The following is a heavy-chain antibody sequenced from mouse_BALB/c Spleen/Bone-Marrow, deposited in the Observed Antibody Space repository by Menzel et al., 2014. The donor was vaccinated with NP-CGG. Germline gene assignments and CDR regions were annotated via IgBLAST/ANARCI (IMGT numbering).Heavy chain of an antibody. V-gene: IGHV3-5*02. CDR3: ARDDGYYEGAMDY. D-gene: IGHD2-3*01. CDR1: GFSITTGNYR. CDR2: IYHSGTI. Sequence: DVKLQESGPGLVKPSQTVSLTCTVTGFSITTGNYRWNWIRQFPGNKLEWIGYIYHSGTITYNPSLTSRSTITRDTSKNQFFLEMNSLTAEDTATYYCARDDGYYEGAMDYWGQGTSVTVSS. J-gene: IGHJ4*01.